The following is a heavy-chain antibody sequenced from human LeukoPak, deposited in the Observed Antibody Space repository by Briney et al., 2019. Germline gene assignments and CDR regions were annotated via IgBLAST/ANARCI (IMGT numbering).Heavy chain of an antibody. CDR2: MNPNSGNT. D-gene: IGHD6-13*01. J-gene: IGHJ5*02. CDR3: ARFSSSWYNNWFDP. V-gene: IGHV1-8*01. Sequence: XGWMNPNSGNTGYAQKFQGRVTMTRNTSISTAYMELSSLRSEDTAVYYCARFSSSWYNNWFDPWGQGTLATVSS.